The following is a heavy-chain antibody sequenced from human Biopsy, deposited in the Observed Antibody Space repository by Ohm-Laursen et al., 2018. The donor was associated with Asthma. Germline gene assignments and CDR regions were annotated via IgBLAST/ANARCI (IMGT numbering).Heavy chain of an antibody. CDR3: AKGGTYTTDRYAY. J-gene: IGHJ4*02. V-gene: IGHV3-30-3*01. CDR2: ISYDGTNK. CDR1: GFTFSDYD. Sequence: SLRLSCAASGFTFSDYDMHWVRQAPGKGLEWVAVISYDGTNKDYADSVKGRFTISRDNSKNTLYLQMSSLRADDTAVYYCAKGGTYTTDRYAYWGQGSLVTVSS. D-gene: IGHD1-26*01.